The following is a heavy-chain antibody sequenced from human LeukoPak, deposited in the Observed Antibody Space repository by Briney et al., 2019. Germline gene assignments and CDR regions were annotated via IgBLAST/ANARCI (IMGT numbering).Heavy chain of an antibody. J-gene: IGHJ6*03. CDR2: IYYSGST. Sequence: NSSQTLSLTCTVSGGSISSGDYYWSWIRQPPGKGLEWIGYIYYSGSTYYNPSLKSRVTISVDTSKNQFSLKLSSVTAADTAVYYCARHGRIAAAGTRSYYYYMDVWGKGTTVTVSS. V-gene: IGHV4-30-4*08. D-gene: IGHD6-13*01. CDR1: GGSISSGDYY. CDR3: ARHGRIAAAGTRSYYYYMDV.